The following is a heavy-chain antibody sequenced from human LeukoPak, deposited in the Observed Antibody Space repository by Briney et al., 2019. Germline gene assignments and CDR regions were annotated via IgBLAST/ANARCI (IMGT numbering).Heavy chain of an antibody. Sequence: ASVKVSCKVSGYTLTELSMHWVRRAPGKGLEWMGGFDPEDGETIYAQKFQGRVTMTEDTSTDTAYMELSSLRSEDTAVYYCATHHYDILTGYYRFDYWGQGTLVTVSS. CDR1: GYTLTELS. CDR2: FDPEDGET. V-gene: IGHV1-24*01. CDR3: ATHHYDILTGYYRFDY. D-gene: IGHD3-9*01. J-gene: IGHJ4*02.